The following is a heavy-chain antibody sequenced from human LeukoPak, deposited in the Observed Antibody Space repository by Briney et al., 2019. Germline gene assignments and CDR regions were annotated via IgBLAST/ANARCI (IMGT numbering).Heavy chain of an antibody. D-gene: IGHD3-3*01. CDR1: GGSFSGYY. V-gene: IGHV4-34*01. Sequence: SETLSLTCAVYGGSFSGYYWSWIRQPPGKGLEWIGEINHSGSTNYNPSLKSRVTISVDTSKNQCSLKLSSVTAADTAVYYCARGNGYDFWSGYYIRWFDPWGQGTLVTVSS. CDR2: INHSGST. J-gene: IGHJ5*02. CDR3: ARGNGYDFWSGYYIRWFDP.